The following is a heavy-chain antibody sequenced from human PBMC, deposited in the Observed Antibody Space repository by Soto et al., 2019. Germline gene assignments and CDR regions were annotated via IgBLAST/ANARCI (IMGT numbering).Heavy chain of an antibody. CDR3: AKDGVGRLAAADKGFDI. Sequence: GGSLRLSCAASGFTFDDYAMHWVRQAPGKGLEWVSGISWNSGSIGYADPVKGRFTISRDNAKNSLYLQMNSLRAEDTALYYCAKDGVGRLAAADKGFDIWGQGTMVTVSS. J-gene: IGHJ3*02. CDR2: ISWNSGSI. V-gene: IGHV3-9*01. CDR1: GFTFDDYA. D-gene: IGHD6-13*01.